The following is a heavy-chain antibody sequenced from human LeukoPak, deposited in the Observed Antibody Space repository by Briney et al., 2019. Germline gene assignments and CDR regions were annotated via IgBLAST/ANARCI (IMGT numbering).Heavy chain of an antibody. J-gene: IGHJ4*02. CDR1: GYTFTGYY. D-gene: IGHD1-26*01. V-gene: IGHV1-2*02. CDR3: RGATELPGGDH. CDR2: INPNSGGT. Sequence: ASVKVSCKASGYTFTGYYMHWERQAPGQGLEWMGWINPNSGGTNYAQKFQVRVTMTRDTSISTAYMELSRLRSDDTAVYYCRGATELPGGDHWGQGTLVTVSS.